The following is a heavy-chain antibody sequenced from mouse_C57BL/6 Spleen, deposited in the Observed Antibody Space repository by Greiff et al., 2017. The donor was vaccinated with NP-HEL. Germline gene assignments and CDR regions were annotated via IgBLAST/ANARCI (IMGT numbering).Heavy chain of an antibody. CDR3: ARGNYYGSSYWYFDV. J-gene: IGHJ1*03. D-gene: IGHD1-1*01. CDR1: GYTFTDYN. V-gene: IGHV1-18*01. Sequence: VQLKQSGPELVKPGASEKIPCKASGYTFTDYNMDWVKQSHGKSLEWIGDINPNNGGTIYNQKFKGKATLTVDKSSSTAYMGLRSLASEDTAVYYCARGNYYGSSYWYFDVWGTETTVTVSS. CDR2: INPNNGGT.